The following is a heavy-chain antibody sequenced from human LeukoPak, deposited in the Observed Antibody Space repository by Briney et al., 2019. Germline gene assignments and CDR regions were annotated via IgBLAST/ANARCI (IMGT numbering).Heavy chain of an antibody. CDR3: AGDSSVWLYVDY. V-gene: IGHV4-59*11. CDR1: GGSINSHL. D-gene: IGHD6-19*01. Sequence: SETLSLTCTASGGSINSHLGSWIRQPPGKGLEWIGYISYKGSTKYNPSLKSRVTLSIHTSKNQFSLKLTSVTAADTAVYYCAGDSSVWLYVDYWGQGTLVTVSS. J-gene: IGHJ4*02. CDR2: ISYKGST.